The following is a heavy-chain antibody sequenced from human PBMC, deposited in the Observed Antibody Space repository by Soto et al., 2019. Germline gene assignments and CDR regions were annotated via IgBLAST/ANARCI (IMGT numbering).Heavy chain of an antibody. V-gene: IGHV1-69*13. CDR2: IIPIFGTA. D-gene: IGHD2-15*01. J-gene: IGHJ4*02. CDR3: ARESRYCSGGSCYFLPGLDY. Sequence: GASVKVSCNASGGTFSSYAISWVRQAPGQGLEWMGGIIPIFGTANYAQKFQGRVTITADESTSTAYMEQSSLRSEDTAVYYCARESRYCSGGSCYFLPGLDYWGQGTLVTVSS. CDR1: GGTFSSYA.